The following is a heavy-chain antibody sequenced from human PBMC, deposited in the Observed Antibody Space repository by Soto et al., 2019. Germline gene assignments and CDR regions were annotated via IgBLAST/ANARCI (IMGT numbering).Heavy chain of an antibody. V-gene: IGHV1-3*01. Sequence: QVQLVQSGAEVKKPGASVKVSCKASGYTFTSYAMHWVRQAPGQRLEWMGWINAGNGNTKYSQKFRGRVTITRDPSASTAYMELSSLRSEDTAVYYCARALREWFGELSYYYYYYMDVWGKGTTVTVSS. CDR1: GYTFTSYA. CDR3: ARALREWFGELSYYYYYYMDV. CDR2: INAGNGNT. D-gene: IGHD3-10*01. J-gene: IGHJ6*03.